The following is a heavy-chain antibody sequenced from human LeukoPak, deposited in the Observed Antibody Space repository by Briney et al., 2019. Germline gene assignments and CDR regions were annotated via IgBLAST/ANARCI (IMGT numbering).Heavy chain of an antibody. Sequence: GGSLRLSCAASGFTFSSYGMHWVRQAPGKGLEWVAVISYDGSNKYYADSVKGRFTISRVNSKNTLYLQMNSLRAEDTAVYYCARDFRVVILYYMDVWGKGTTVTVSS. D-gene: IGHD2-21*01. CDR3: ARDFRVVILYYMDV. CDR2: ISYDGSNK. V-gene: IGHV3-30-3*01. J-gene: IGHJ6*03. CDR1: GFTFSSYG.